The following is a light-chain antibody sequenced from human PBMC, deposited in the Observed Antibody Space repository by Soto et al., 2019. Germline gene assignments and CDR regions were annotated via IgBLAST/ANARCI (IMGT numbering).Light chain of an antibody. Sequence: QSALTQPPSASVSPGQSVTISCTGTSSDVGGYNYVSWYQQHPGKVPKLMVYEVNKRPSGVPDRFSGSKSGNTASLTVSGLKAEDEADYYCTSYAGGNNVFGTGTKVTV. V-gene: IGLV2-8*01. J-gene: IGLJ1*01. CDR1: SSDVGGYNY. CDR3: TSYAGGNNV. CDR2: EVN.